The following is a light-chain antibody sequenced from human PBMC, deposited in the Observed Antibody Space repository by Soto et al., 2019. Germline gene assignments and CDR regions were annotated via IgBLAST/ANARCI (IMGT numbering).Light chain of an antibody. V-gene: IGKV3-15*01. CDR2: DAS. CDR1: QSVRRN. Sequence: EIVTTQSPATLSVSPGEGATLSCRASQSVRRNLAWYQQKPGQAPRLLIYDASTRATGVPARFSGGGSGTEFTLTISSLQSEDFAVYYCQQGNNWPLTFGGGTKVDIK. CDR3: QQGNNWPLT. J-gene: IGKJ4*01.